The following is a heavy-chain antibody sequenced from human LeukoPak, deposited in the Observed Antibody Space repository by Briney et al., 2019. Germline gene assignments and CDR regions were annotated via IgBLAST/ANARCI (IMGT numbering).Heavy chain of an antibody. D-gene: IGHD6-19*01. CDR2: VYYSGTT. V-gene: IGHV4-39*05. CDR3: AGYSAGWSSGGGY. Sequence: SETPSLTCTVSGGSISSLTYYWGWFRQPPGKGLECIASVYYSGTTFYSPSLKSRVAISVNRSNNQFSLRLNSVTAADTAVYFCAGYSAGWSSGGGYWGQGTLVTVSS. J-gene: IGHJ4*02. CDR1: GGSISSLTYY.